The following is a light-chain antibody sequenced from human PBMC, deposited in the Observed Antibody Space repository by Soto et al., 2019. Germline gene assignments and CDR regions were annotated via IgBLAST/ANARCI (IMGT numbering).Light chain of an antibody. CDR3: QLAYIISWT. CDR2: GAS. J-gene: IGKJ1*01. CDR1: QSISSY. Sequence: IQMTQSHSSVSASVGDRVTITCRASQSISSYLNWYQQRPGKAPKVLIYGASTLQSGVPSRFSGSGSGTEFTLTISSLQPEDFTTYYCQLAYIISWTFGQGGKVDIK. V-gene: IGKV1-39*01.